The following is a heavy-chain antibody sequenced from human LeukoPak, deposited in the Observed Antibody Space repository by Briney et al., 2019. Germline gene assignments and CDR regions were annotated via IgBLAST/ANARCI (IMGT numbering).Heavy chain of an antibody. V-gene: IGHV3-21*04. D-gene: IGHD3-22*01. CDR2: ISSSSSYI. CDR3: ARGDDSGYYDYFDY. Sequence: ASVKVSCKASGGTFSSYSMNWVRQAPGKGLEWVSSISSSSSYIYYAASVKGRFTISRDFSKNTVFLHMNSLRAEDTAMYYCARGDDSGYYDYFDYWGQGALVTVSS. CDR1: GGTFSSYS. J-gene: IGHJ4*02.